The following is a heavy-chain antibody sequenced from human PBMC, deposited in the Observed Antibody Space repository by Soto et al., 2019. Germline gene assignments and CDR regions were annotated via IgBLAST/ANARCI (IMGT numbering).Heavy chain of an antibody. CDR1: GYSFTSYW. Sequence: PGESLKISCKGSGYSFTSYWIGWVRQMPGKGLEWMGNIYPGDSDTRYSPSFQGQVTISADKSISTAYLQWSSLKASDTAMYYCATTYYYDSSGYPPYYFDYWGQGTLVTVSS. CDR2: IYPGDSDT. V-gene: IGHV5-51*01. D-gene: IGHD3-22*01. CDR3: ATTYYYDSSGYPPYYFDY. J-gene: IGHJ4*02.